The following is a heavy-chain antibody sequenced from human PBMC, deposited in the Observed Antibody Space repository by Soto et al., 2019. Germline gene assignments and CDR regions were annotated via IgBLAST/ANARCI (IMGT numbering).Heavy chain of an antibody. V-gene: IGHV1-69*13. CDR1: GGTFSSYA. CDR2: IIPIFGTA. CDR3: ARLCIAAAAAYYYYGMDV. J-gene: IGHJ6*02. Sequence: GASVKVSCKASGGTFSSYAISWVRQAPGQGLEWMGGIIPIFGTANYAQKFQGRVTITADESTSTAYMELSSLRSEDTAVYYCARLCIAAAAAYYYYGMDVWGQGTTVTVSS. D-gene: IGHD6-13*01.